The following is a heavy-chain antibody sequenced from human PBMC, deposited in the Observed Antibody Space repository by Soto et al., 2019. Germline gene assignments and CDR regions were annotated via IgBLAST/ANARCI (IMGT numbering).Heavy chain of an antibody. V-gene: IGHV3-23*01. CDR3: AKGETVSSWYGMDV. CDR2: ISDSGRST. Sequence: EVQLLESGGGLVQSGGSLRLSCAASGLTFSSYAMSWVRQAPGKGLEWVSSISDSGRSTYDADSVEGRFTISRDNSKNTLYLQMNSLRAEDTAVYCCAKGETVSSWYGMDVWGQGTTVTVSS. J-gene: IGHJ6*02. D-gene: IGHD6-13*01. CDR1: GLTFSSYA.